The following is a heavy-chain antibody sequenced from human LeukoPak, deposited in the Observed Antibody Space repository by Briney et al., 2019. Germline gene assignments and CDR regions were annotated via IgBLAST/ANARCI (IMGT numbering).Heavy chain of an antibody. CDR2: INPNSGGA. CDR1: GYTFTANY. D-gene: IGHD3-22*01. Sequence: ASVKVSCKASGYTFTANYMHRVRQAPGQGLEWMGWINPNSGGANYAQKFQGRVTMTRDTSITTAYMELSRLRSDDTAVYYCARGSDSSGYPYWGQGTLVTVSS. CDR3: ARGSDSSGYPY. J-gene: IGHJ4*02. V-gene: IGHV1-2*02.